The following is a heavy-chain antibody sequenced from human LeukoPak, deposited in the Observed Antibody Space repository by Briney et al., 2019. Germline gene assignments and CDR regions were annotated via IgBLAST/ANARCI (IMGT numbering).Heavy chain of an antibody. V-gene: IGHV3-53*01. Sequence: PGGSLRLSCAASGFTVSSNYMTWVRQAPGKGLEWVSVLYSGAGTYYADSVKGRFTISRDNSKNTLYLQMNSLRAEDTAVYYCARSSAVLRYFDWSRKVNTYFDYWGQGTLVTVSS. CDR2: LYSGAGT. CDR3: ARSSAVLRYFDWSRKVNTYFDY. D-gene: IGHD3-9*01. J-gene: IGHJ4*02. CDR1: GFTVSSNY.